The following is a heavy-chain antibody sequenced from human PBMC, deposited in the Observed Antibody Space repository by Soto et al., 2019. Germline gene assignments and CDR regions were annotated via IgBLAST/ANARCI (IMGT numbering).Heavy chain of an antibody. V-gene: IGHV3-33*01. Sequence: QVPLVESGGGVVQPGTSLRLSCAASGFTFSRHGMHWVRQTPGKGLEWLAVILNDASGHWYADSVKGRFTISRDNFENTLYLQMTGLRLEDTAMYYCARDDDYPDNGFDSWGQGTLVTVSS. CDR1: GFTFSRHG. CDR2: ILNDASGH. D-gene: IGHD4-17*01. J-gene: IGHJ5*01. CDR3: ARDDDYPDNGFDS.